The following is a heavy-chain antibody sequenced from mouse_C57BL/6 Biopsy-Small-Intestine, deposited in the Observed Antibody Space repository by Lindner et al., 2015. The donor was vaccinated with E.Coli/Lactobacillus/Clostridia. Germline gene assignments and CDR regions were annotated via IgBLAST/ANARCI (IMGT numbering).Heavy chain of an antibody. D-gene: IGHD4-1*01. Sequence: VQLQESGPELVKPGASVKISCKATGYTFTDYNMDWVKQSHGKSLEWIGYIYPNNGGTGYNQKFRSKATLTVDKSSSTAYMELHSLTSEDSAVYYCARYWGDYWGQGTTLTVSS. CDR2: IYPNNGGT. V-gene: IGHV1-34*02. J-gene: IGHJ2*01. CDR1: GYTFTDYN. CDR3: ARYWGDY.